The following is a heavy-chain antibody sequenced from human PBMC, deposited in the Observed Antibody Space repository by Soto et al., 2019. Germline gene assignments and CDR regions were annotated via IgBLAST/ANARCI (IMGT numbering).Heavy chain of an antibody. Sequence: PWETLSLTCAVYGGSFSGYYWSWIRQPPGKGLEWIGEINHSGSTNYNPSLKSRVTISVDTSKNQFSLKLSSVTAADTAVYYCARVSYNYYYYGMDVWGQGTTVTVSS. V-gene: IGHV4-34*01. J-gene: IGHJ6*02. CDR3: ARVSYNYYYYGMDV. CDR2: INHSGST. D-gene: IGHD1-26*01. CDR1: GGSFSGYY.